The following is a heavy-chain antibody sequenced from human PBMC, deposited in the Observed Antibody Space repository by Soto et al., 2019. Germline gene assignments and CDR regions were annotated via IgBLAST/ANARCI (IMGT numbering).Heavy chain of an antibody. CDR1: GGSFSGYY. V-gene: IGHV4-34*01. CDR2: INHSGST. J-gene: IGHJ4*02. CDR3: ARDYPYALDVAGYFDF. D-gene: IGHD6-19*01. Sequence: SETLSLTCAVYGGSFSGYYWSWIRQPPGKGLEWIGEINHSGSTNYNPSLKSRVTISVDTSKNQFPLKLSSVTAADTAVYYCARDYPYALDVAGYFDFWGQGTPVTVSS.